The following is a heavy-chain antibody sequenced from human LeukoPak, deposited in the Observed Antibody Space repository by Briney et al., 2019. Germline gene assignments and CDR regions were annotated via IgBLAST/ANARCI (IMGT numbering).Heavy chain of an antibody. Sequence: PGGSLRLSCAASGFTFNSYAMSWVRQAPGKGLEWVSTISGSGGNTYYADPVKGRFSISRDNSKNTLYLQMNGLRAEDTAVYYCAKDSATYGRFDYWGLGSLVTVSS. CDR1: GFTFNSYA. D-gene: IGHD3-10*01. V-gene: IGHV3-23*01. CDR3: AKDSATYGRFDY. CDR2: ISGSGGNT. J-gene: IGHJ4*02.